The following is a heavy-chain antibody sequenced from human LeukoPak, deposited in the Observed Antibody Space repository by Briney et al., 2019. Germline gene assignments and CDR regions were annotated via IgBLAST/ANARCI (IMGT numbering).Heavy chain of an antibody. CDR1: GGTFSSYA. CDR2: IIPIFGTA. D-gene: IGHD3-22*01. J-gene: IGHJ4*02. Sequence: SVKVSCKASGGTFSSYATSWVRQAPGQGLEWMGGIIPIFGTANYAQKFQGRVTITADESTSTAYMELSSLRSEDTAVYYCARDGGNHYYHSTASSWDYWGQGTLVTVSS. CDR3: ARDGGNHYYHSTASSWDY. V-gene: IGHV1-69*13.